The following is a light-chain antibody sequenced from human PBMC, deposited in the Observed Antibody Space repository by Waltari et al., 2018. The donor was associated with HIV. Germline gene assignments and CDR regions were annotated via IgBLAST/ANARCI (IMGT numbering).Light chain of an antibody. J-gene: IGLJ2*01. CDR3: QSYDSSLSGVV. V-gene: IGLV1-40*01. CDR2: DNT. CDR1: NSNTGAGHN. Sequence: QSVLRQPPSVSGAPGQRVTISCPGSNSNTGAGHNVHWYQQLPGTAPKLLIYDNTNRPSGVPDRFSGSKSGTSTSLAIAGLQADDEADYYCQSYDSSLSGVVFGGGTRLTVL.